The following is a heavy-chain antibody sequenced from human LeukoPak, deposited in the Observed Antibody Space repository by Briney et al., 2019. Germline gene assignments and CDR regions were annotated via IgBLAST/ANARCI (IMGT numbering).Heavy chain of an antibody. Sequence: GGSLRLSCAASGFIFSSYSRTWVRQAPGKGLEWLSYISSNSTTIYYADSVKGRFTISRDNAKNSLYLQMNSLKAEDTAVYYCARNRFPITGTTNNYYYMDVWGKGTTVTVSS. V-gene: IGHV3-48*04. CDR1: GFIFSSYS. CDR3: ARNRFPITGTTNNYYYMDV. CDR2: ISSNSTTI. D-gene: IGHD1-7*01. J-gene: IGHJ6*03.